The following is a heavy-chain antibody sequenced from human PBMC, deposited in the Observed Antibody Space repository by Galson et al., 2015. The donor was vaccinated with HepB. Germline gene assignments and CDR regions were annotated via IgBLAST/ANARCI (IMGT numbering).Heavy chain of an antibody. J-gene: IGHJ6*03. D-gene: IGHD3-16*01. V-gene: IGHV3-23*01. Sequence: SLRLSCAASGFTFSSYAMSWVRQAPGKGLEWVSAISGSGGSTYYADSVKGRFTISRDNSKNTLYLQMNSLRAEDTAVYYCAKDGKRGKGDYVYYMDVWGKGTTVTVSS. CDR2: ISGSGGST. CDR1: GFTFSSYA. CDR3: AKDGKRGKGDYVYYMDV.